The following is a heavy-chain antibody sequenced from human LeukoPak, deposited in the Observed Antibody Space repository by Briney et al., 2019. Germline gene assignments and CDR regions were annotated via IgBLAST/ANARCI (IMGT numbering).Heavy chain of an antibody. D-gene: IGHD4-23*01. Sequence: SGGSLRLSCAASGFTFSSYAMSWVRQAPGKGLEWVSAISGSGGSTYYADSVKGRFTISRDNSKNTLYLQMNSLRAEDTVVYYCAKGGGLRWPQDYWGQGTLVTVSS. CDR1: GFTFSSYA. CDR3: AKGGGLRWPQDY. J-gene: IGHJ4*02. V-gene: IGHV3-23*01. CDR2: ISGSGGST.